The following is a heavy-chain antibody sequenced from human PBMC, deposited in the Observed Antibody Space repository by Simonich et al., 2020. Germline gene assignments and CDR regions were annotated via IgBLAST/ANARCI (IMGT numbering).Heavy chain of an antibody. CDR3: ARNRLDY. CDR2: INRDGSST. CDR1: GFTFSSYW. V-gene: IGHV3-74*01. Sequence: EVQLVGSGGGLVQPGGCLRLSCAASGFTFSSYWMNWGSQGPGKGLEGVSRINRDGSSTSYADSVKGRFTISRDNAKNTLYLQMNSLRAEDTAVYYCARNRLDYWGQGTLVTVSS. J-gene: IGHJ4*02.